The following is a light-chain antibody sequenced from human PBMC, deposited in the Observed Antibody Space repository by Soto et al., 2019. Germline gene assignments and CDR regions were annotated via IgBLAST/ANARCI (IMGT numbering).Light chain of an antibody. CDR2: GAS. J-gene: IGKJ1*01. Sequence: EIVLTQSPGTLSLSPGERATLSCRASQTVSSNYLAWYQHKPGQAPRLLIYGASSSATGIPDRFSGSGSGTYFTLTISRLEPEDFLVYYCEQDGSSQSFGQGTKVELK. V-gene: IGKV3-20*01. CDR3: EQDGSSQS. CDR1: QTVSSNY.